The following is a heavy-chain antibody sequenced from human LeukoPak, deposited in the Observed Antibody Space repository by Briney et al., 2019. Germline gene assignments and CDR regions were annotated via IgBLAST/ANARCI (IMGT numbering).Heavy chain of an antibody. D-gene: IGHD5-12*01. Sequence: GGSLRLSCAASGFTFDAMHWVRQAPGKGLEWVSLISWDGGSTYYADSVKGRFTISRDNSKNSLYLQMNSLRAEDTALYYCAKAYSGYDLTFDYWGQGPLVTVSA. V-gene: IGHV3-43D*03. CDR1: GFTFDA. CDR3: AKAYSGYDLTFDY. CDR2: ISWDGGST. J-gene: IGHJ4*02.